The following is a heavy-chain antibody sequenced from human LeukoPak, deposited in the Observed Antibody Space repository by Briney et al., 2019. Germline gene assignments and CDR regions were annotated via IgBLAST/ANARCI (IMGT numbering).Heavy chain of an antibody. CDR3: ARDQRTYYYGSGSYYRRAFDI. V-gene: IGHV4-34*01. Sequence: KPSETLSLTCAVYGGSFSGYYWSWIRQPPGKGLEWIGEINHSGSTNYNPSLKSRVTISVGTSKNQFSLKLSSVTAADTAVYYCARDQRTYYYGSGSYYRRAFDIWGQGTMVTVSS. J-gene: IGHJ3*02. CDR2: INHSGST. CDR1: GGSFSGYY. D-gene: IGHD3-10*01.